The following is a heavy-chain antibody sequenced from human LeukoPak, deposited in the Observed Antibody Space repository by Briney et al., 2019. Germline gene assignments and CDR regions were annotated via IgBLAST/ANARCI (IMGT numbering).Heavy chain of an antibody. CDR2: INQDEGRK. CDR1: GFTFSNDW. V-gene: IGHV3-7*01. CDR3: ARDHAYRADY. J-gene: IGHJ4*02. D-gene: IGHD2-2*01. Sequence: GGSLRLSCAASGFTFSNDWMCWVRQAPGKGLEWVANINQDEGRKYYADSVKGRFTISRDNAKNSLYLQMSSLTAEDTAIYYCARDHAYRADYWGQGTLVTVSS.